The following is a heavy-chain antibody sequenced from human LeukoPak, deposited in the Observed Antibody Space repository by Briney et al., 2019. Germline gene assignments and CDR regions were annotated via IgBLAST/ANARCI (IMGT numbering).Heavy chain of an antibody. J-gene: IGHJ3*02. Sequence: GGSLTLSCAASRFTVSNYAMSWVTQAPGKELEWVSALNGSGGSKYHTDSVKGRITISRDNSKNTLYLQMNSLRAEDTAAYDCAKDGGGNTDAFDIWGKGKMVSVFS. CDR2: LNGSGGSK. CDR1: RFTVSNYA. D-gene: IGHD2-15*01. V-gene: IGHV3-23*01. CDR3: AKDGGGNTDAFDI.